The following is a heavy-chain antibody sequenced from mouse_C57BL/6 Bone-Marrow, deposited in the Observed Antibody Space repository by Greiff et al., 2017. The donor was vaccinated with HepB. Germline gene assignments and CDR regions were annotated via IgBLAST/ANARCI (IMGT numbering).Heavy chain of an antibody. D-gene: IGHD1-1*01. CDR1: GYSITSDY. Sequence: EVMLVESGPGLAKPSQTLSLTCSVTGYSITSDYWNWIRKFPGNKLEYMGYISYSGSTYYNPSLKSRISITRDTSKNQYYLQLNSVTTEDTATYYCARYSNYYGSSYYAMDYWGQGTSVTVSS. V-gene: IGHV3-8*01. J-gene: IGHJ4*01. CDR2: ISYSGST. CDR3: ARYSNYYGSSYYAMDY.